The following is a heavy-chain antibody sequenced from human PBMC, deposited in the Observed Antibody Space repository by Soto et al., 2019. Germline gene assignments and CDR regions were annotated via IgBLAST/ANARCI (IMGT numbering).Heavy chain of an antibody. J-gene: IGHJ4*02. D-gene: IGHD3-10*01. CDR2: IYYSGST. V-gene: IGHV4-59*01. CDR3: ARAGTNMVQFDY. CDR1: GGSINSYF. Sequence: QVQLQESGPGLVRPSETLSLTCTVSGGSINSYFWSWIRQSPGKGLEWIGHIYYSGSTSYSPSLKSRVSISVDTSKNQFSLEVHSVTAADTAVYCCARAGTNMVQFDYWGQGTLVTVSS.